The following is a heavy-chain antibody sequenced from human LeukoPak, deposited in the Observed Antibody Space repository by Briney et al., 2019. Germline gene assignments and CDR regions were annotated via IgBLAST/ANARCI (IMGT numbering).Heavy chain of an antibody. CDR3: PKQYGSGSYYNWDYFDY. CDR1: GFTFSSYA. CDR2: ISGSGGST. Sequence: PGGSLRLSCAASGFTFSSYAMSWVRQAPGKGLEWVSAISGSGGSTYYADSVKGRFTISRDNSKNTLYLQMNSLRAEDTAVYYCPKQYGSGSYYNWDYFDYWGQGTLVTVSS. D-gene: IGHD3-10*01. V-gene: IGHV3-23*01. J-gene: IGHJ4*02.